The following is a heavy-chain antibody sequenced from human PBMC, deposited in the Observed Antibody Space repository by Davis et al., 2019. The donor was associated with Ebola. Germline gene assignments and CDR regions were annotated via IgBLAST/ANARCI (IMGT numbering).Heavy chain of an antibody. V-gene: IGHV3-7*03. CDR2: IKQDASEI. CDR1: GFMFSSYW. J-gene: IGHJ4*02. Sequence: PGGSLRLSCAASGFMFSSYWMTWVRQAPGKGLEWVANIKQDASEINYVDSVRGRFTISRDNAKNSLYLQVSSLRVDDTAVYYCATVRYDLGQAYWGQGTLVTVSS. CDR3: ATVRYDLGQAY. D-gene: IGHD1-14*01.